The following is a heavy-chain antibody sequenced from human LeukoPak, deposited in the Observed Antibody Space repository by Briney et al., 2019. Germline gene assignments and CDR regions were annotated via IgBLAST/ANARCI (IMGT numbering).Heavy chain of an antibody. Sequence: GGSLRLSRAASGFTLSNYGMNWVRQAPGKGLEWVSFTDTSGNYIYYGDSVKGRFTISRDNAKNLLFLQMNGLRAEDTAVYYCARGRSITLLRGVAMSDGFDIWGQGAMVAVSS. CDR1: GFTLSNYG. CDR2: TDTSGNYI. D-gene: IGHD3-10*01. CDR3: ARGRSITLLRGVAMSDGFDI. J-gene: IGHJ3*02. V-gene: IGHV3-21*01.